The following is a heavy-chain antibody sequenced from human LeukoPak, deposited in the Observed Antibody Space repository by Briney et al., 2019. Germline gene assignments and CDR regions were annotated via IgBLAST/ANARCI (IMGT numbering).Heavy chain of an antibody. Sequence: PGGSLRLSCAASGFSFSNYEMNWVRQAPGKGLEWVSVLYSGGTTCYADSVKGRFTISRDNSKNTLYLQMNSLRVEDTAVYYCAVPGIVASGTTDYWGQGTLVTVSS. CDR1: GFSFSNYE. V-gene: IGHV3-66*01. CDR2: LYSGGTT. J-gene: IGHJ4*02. CDR3: AVPGIVASGTTDY. D-gene: IGHD6-13*01.